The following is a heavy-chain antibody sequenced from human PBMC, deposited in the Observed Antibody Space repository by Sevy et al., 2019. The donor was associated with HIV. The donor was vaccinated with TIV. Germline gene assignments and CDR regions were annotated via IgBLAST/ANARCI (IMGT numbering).Heavy chain of an antibody. CDR1: GFTFSNAW. Sequence: GESLKISCAASGFTFSNAWMSWVRQAPGKGLEWVGRIKSKTDGGTTDYAAPVKGRFTISRDDSKNTLYRQMNSLKTEDTAVYYCTTYYYDRSGYYYVPDYWGQGTLVTVS. V-gene: IGHV3-15*01. J-gene: IGHJ4*02. CDR3: TTYYYDRSGYYYVPDY. D-gene: IGHD3-22*01. CDR2: IKSKTDGGTT.